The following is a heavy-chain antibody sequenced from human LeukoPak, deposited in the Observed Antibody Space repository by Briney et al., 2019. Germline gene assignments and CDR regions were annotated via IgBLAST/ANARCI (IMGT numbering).Heavy chain of an antibody. CDR2: INHSGST. J-gene: IGHJ3*02. Sequence: SETLSLTCAVYGGSFSGYYWSWIRQPPGKGLEWIGEINHSGSTNYNPSLKSRVTISVDTSKNQFSLKLSSVTAADTAVYYCARDSRDHGDIWGQGTIVTVSS. CDR3: ARDSRDHGDI. D-gene: IGHD1-14*01. CDR1: GGSFSGYY. V-gene: IGHV4-34*01.